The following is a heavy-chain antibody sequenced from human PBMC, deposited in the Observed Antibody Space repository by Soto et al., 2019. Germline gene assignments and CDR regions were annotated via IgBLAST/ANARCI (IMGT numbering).Heavy chain of an antibody. D-gene: IGHD1-26*01. CDR2: IYYSGST. CDR3: ATQEVGGSYVYTFDP. CDR1: GSSISSSNYY. V-gene: IGHV4-39*01. J-gene: IGHJ5*02. Sequence: PSETLSLTCTVSGSSISSSNYYWGWISQPPGKGLEWIGSIYYSGSTYYNPSLKSRVTISVDTSKNQFSLKLSSVTAADTAVYYCATQEVGGSYVYTFDPWGQGTLVTVSS.